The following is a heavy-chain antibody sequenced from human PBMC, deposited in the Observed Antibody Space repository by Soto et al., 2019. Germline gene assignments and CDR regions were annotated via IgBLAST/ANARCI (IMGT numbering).Heavy chain of an antibody. D-gene: IGHD2-2*01. CDR2: INAGNGNT. Sequence: ASVKVSCKASGYTFTSYAMHWVRQAPGQRLEWMGWINAGNGNTKYSQKFQGRVTITRDTSASTAYMELSSLRSEDTAVYYCARAVVPAAYDEYYGMDVWGKGTTVTVSS. CDR3: ARAVVPAAYDEYYGMDV. V-gene: IGHV1-3*01. J-gene: IGHJ6*04. CDR1: GYTFTSYA.